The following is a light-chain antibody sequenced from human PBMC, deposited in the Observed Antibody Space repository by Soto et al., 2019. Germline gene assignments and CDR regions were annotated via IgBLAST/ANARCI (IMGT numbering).Light chain of an antibody. CDR3: QQYDNLLFT. Sequence: DIQMTQSPSSLSASVGERVTITCQASHDITKYLNWYQQKPGQAPKLLIYDASNLETGVPSRFSGSGSGTDFTFTISSLQPEDFATYYCQQYDNLLFTFGPGTKVAVK. V-gene: IGKV1-33*01. CDR1: HDITKY. CDR2: DAS. J-gene: IGKJ3*01.